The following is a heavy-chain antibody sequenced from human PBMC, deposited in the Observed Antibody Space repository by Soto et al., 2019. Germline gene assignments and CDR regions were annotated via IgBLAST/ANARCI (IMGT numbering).Heavy chain of an antibody. V-gene: IGHV3-30-3*01. D-gene: IGHD3-16*01. CDR1: GFTFRNYA. CDR2: ISYDGDNK. CDR3: ARPWGQLSTYYYGMDT. J-gene: IGHJ6*02. Sequence: QVQLVESGGGMVQPGRSLTLSCAASGFTFRNYAMHWVRQAPGKGLEWVATISYDGDNKYYTDSVKGPFTISRDNSKNTLYLQMNSLRPEDTAVYYCARPWGQLSTYYYGMDTWGQGTTVTVSS.